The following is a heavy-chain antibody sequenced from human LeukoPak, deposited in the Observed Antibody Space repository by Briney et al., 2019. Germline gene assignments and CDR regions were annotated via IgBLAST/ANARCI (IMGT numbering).Heavy chain of an antibody. Sequence: ASVKVSCKASGYTFTGYYMHWVRQAPGQGLEWMGWINPNSGGTNYAQKFQGRVTMTRDTSISTAYMELSRLRSDDTAVYYCAREVDRYSYGHVAYWGQGTLVTVSS. CDR1: GYTFTGYY. CDR2: INPNSGGT. J-gene: IGHJ4*02. D-gene: IGHD5-18*01. V-gene: IGHV1-2*02. CDR3: AREVDRYSYGHVAY.